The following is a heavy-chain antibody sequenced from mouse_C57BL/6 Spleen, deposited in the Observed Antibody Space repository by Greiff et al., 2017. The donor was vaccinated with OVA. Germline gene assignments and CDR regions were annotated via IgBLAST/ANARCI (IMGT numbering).Heavy chain of an antibody. CDR1: GFTFSDYG. J-gene: IGHJ4*01. Sequence: EVKLMESGGGLVKPGGSLKLSCAASGFTFSDYGMHWVRQAPEKGLEWVAYISSGSSTIYYADTVKGRFTISRDNAKNTLFLQMTSLRSEDTAMYYCARGGLLTYAMDYWGQGTSVTVSS. CDR3: ARGGLLTYAMDY. D-gene: IGHD2-3*01. CDR2: ISSGSSTI. V-gene: IGHV5-17*01.